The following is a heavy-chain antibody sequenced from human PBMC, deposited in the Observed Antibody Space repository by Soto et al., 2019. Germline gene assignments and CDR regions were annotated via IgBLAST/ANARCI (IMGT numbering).Heavy chain of an antibody. CDR2: ISYDGSNK. Sequence: HPGGSLRLSCAASGFTFSSYAMHWVRQAPGKGLEWVAVISYDGSNKYYADSVKGRFTISRDNSKNTLYLQMNSLRAEDTAVYYCAREASGAHDYWGQGTLVTVSS. CDR1: GFTFSSYA. J-gene: IGHJ4*02. V-gene: IGHV3-30-3*01. CDR3: AREASGAHDY.